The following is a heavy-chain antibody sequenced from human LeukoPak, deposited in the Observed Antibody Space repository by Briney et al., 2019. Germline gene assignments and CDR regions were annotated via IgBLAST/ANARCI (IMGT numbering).Heavy chain of an antibody. V-gene: IGHV4-59*01. Sequence: SETLSLTCTVSGGSISSYYWSWIRQPPGKGLEWIGYIYYSGSTNYNPSLKSRVTISVDTSKNQFPLKLSSVTAADTAVYYCARESENGGNVDYWGQGTLVTVSS. CDR1: GGSISSYY. D-gene: IGHD4-23*01. CDR2: IYYSGST. J-gene: IGHJ4*02. CDR3: ARESENGGNVDY.